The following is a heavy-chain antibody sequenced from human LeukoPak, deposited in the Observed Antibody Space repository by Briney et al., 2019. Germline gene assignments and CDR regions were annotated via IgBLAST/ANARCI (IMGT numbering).Heavy chain of an antibody. V-gene: IGHV1-69*05. CDR2: IIPIFGTA. Sequence: SVKVYCKASGGTFSSYAISWVRQAPGQGLEWMGGIIPIFGTANYAQKFQGRVTITTDESTSTAYMELSSLRSEDTAVYYCASPEEDYYDSSGYYYSWGQGTLVTVSS. J-gene: IGHJ4*02. CDR1: GGTFSSYA. D-gene: IGHD3-22*01. CDR3: ASPEEDYYDSSGYYYS.